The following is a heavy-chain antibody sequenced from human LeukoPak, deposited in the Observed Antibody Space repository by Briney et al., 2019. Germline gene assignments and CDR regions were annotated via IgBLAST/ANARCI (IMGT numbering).Heavy chain of an antibody. CDR2: ISDSSSTT. V-gene: IGHV3-48*01. J-gene: IGHJ4*02. D-gene: IGHD3-3*01. CDR1: GFPFISYS. CDR3: ARVNWYDFSLDY. Sequence: GGSLRLSCAASGFPFISYSMNWVRQAPGKGLEWVSYISDSSSTTYYADSVKGRFTISRDNAKNSVYLQMDSLRAEDTAVYYCARVNWYDFSLDYWGQGTLVTVSS.